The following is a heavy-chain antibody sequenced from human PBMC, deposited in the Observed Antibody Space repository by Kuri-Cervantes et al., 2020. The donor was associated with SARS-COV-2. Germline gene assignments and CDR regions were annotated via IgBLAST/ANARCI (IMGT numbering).Heavy chain of an antibody. CDR2: ISYSRST. CDR3: ATPIVGTTTGAFDI. D-gene: IGHD1-26*01. V-gene: IGHV4-39*01. CDR1: GGSISSSSYF. Sequence: SETLSLTCTVSGGSISSSSYFWGWIRQPPGKGLEWIGSISYSRSTYYNPSLKIRVTISLDTSKNQFSLKLTSVTAADTAVYYCATPIVGTTTGAFDIWGQGTMVTVSS. J-gene: IGHJ3*02.